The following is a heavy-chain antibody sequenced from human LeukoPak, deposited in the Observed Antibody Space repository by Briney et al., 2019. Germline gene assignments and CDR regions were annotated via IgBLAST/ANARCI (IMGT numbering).Heavy chain of an antibody. V-gene: IGHV3-33*01. Sequence: GRSLRLSCAASGFTFSRYGMHWVRQAPGKGLEWVAVIWYDGSNKYYADSVKGRFTISRDNSKNTLYLQMNSLRAEDTAVYYCARDHTAAAGLDYWGQGTLVTVSS. CDR1: GFTFSRYG. J-gene: IGHJ4*02. CDR2: IWYDGSNK. D-gene: IGHD6-13*01. CDR3: ARDHTAAAGLDY.